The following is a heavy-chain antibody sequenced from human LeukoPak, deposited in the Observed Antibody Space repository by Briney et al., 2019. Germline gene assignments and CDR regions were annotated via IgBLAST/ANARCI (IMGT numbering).Heavy chain of an antibody. V-gene: IGHV4-61*02. D-gene: IGHD6-19*01. CDR3: ARDVGSNGSPTPFDY. J-gene: IGHJ4*02. CDR1: GGSISSGSYY. Sequence: SQTLSLTCTVSGGSISSGSYYWSWIRQPAGKGLEWIGRIYTSGSTNCNPSLKSRVTISVDTSKNQFSLKLSSVTAADTAVYYCARDVGSNGSPTPFDYWGQGTLVTVSS. CDR2: IYTSGST.